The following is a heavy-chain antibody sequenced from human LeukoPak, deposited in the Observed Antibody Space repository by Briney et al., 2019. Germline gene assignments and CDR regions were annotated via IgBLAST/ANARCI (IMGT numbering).Heavy chain of an antibody. D-gene: IGHD3-16*02. J-gene: IGHJ5*02. V-gene: IGHV1-69*04. CDR2: IIPILGIA. CDR3: ARDLSTGWFDP. Sequence: GASVKVSCKASGYTFIGYYMHWVRQAPGQGLEWMGRIIPILGIANYAQKFQGRVTITADKSTSTAYMELSSLRSEDTAVYYCARDLSTGWFDPWGQGTPVTVSS. CDR1: GYTFIGYY.